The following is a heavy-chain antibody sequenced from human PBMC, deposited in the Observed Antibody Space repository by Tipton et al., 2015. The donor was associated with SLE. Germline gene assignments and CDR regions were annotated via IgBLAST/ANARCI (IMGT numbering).Heavy chain of an antibody. J-gene: IGHJ4*02. CDR1: GYSISSGFY. CDR3: ARDLFVEFYRSWSDYAYYFDY. CDR2: IYHSGST. D-gene: IGHD3-3*01. V-gene: IGHV4-38-2*02. Sequence: TLSLTCSVSGYSISSGFYWGWLRQSPGKGLEWIGSIYHSGSTQYNPSLKSRVTISVDTSGNQVSLRLRSVTAADTAVYHCARDLFVEFYRSWSDYAYYFDYWGQGVLVTVSS.